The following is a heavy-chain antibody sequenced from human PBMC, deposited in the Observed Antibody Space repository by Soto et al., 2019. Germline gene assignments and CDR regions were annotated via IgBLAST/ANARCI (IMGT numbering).Heavy chain of an antibody. CDR3: ARAVYYYRSGQNYYATDS. CDR1: GYSISSGYH. Sequence: SETLSLTCAVSGYSISSGYHWGWIRQPPGKGLEWLGSVHHSGSTYYNPSLKSRLTTSLDTSKNQFSLRLTSVTAADSAVYYCARAVYYYRSGQNYYATDSWGQGTLVTVSS. J-gene: IGHJ5*02. CDR2: VHHSGST. V-gene: IGHV4-38-2*01. D-gene: IGHD3-22*01.